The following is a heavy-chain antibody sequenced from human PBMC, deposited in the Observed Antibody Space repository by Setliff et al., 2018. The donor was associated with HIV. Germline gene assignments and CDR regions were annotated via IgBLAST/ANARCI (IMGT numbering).Heavy chain of an antibody. J-gene: IGHJ3*02. Sequence: GGSLRLSCAASGLTFSSHWMHWVRQAPGKGLVWVSYIDNDASHTIHADSVKGRFTISRDNAKNSLYLQMNSLRLEDTALYHCVKDYVVRGGKWDAFHIWGQGTVVTVSS. CDR2: IDNDASHT. CDR3: VKDYVVRGGKWDAFHI. CDR1: GLTFSSHW. D-gene: IGHD3-10*01. V-gene: IGHV3-74*01.